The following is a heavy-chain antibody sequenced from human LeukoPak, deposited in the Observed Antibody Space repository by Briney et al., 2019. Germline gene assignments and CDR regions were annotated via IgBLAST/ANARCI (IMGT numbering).Heavy chain of an antibody. V-gene: IGHV3-73*01. CDR3: AKDLLNYYDSSGYYPEVDY. CDR2: IRSKANSYAT. Sequence: GGSLRLSCAASGFTFSGSAMHWVRQASGKGLEWVGRIRSKANSYATAYAASVKGRFTISRDDSKNTAYLQMNSLKTEDTAVYYCAKDLLNYYDSSGYYPEVDYWGQGTLVTVSS. D-gene: IGHD3-22*01. J-gene: IGHJ4*02. CDR1: GFTFSGSA.